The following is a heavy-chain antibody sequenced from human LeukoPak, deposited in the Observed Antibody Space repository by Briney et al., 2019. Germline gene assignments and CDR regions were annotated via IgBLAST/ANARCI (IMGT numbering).Heavy chain of an antibody. CDR3: ARARGMDDYGDFRIK. Sequence: PAGTLRLSCAASGFTFSGYYMSWIRQAPGKGLEWISYISYSSTYTNYADSVKGRFTISRDNAKNSLSLQMNGLRAEDTAVDYCARARGMDDYGDFRIKWGQGTLVTVSS. CDR2: ISYSSTYT. V-gene: IGHV3-11*06. J-gene: IGHJ4*02. CDR1: GFTFSGYY. D-gene: IGHD4-17*01.